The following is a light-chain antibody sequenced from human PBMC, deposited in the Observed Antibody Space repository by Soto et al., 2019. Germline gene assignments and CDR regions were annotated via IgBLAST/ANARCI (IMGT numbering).Light chain of an antibody. CDR3: QQLNSYPIT. CDR1: QTISSW. CDR2: AAS. V-gene: IGKV1-5*01. J-gene: IGKJ5*01. Sequence: DIQMTQSPSTLSGSVGDRFTIXXRASQTISSWLAWYQQKPGKAPKXVIYAASTLQSGVPSRFSGSGSGTDFTLTISSLQPEDFATYYCQQLNSYPITFGQGTRLEIK.